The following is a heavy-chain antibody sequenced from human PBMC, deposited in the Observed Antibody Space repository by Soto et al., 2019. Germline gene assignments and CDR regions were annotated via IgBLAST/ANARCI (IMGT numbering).Heavy chain of an antibody. Sequence: HSETLSLTSTVSGGSISSGGYYWSWIRQHPGKGLEWIGYIYYSGSTYYNPSLKSRVTISVDTYKDQFSLKLSSVTAAGTAVYYCAGDVSRLRKFDYWGQGTLVTVSS. CDR3: AGDVSRLRKFDY. J-gene: IGHJ4*02. D-gene: IGHD4-17*01. CDR2: IYYSGST. V-gene: IGHV4-31*03. CDR1: GGSISSGGYY.